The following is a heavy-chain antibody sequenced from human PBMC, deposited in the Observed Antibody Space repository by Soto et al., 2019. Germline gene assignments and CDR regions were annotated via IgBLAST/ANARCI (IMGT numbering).Heavy chain of an antibody. CDR3: VGEVGFQLIY. V-gene: IGHV3-48*01. D-gene: IGHD2-2*01. CDR2: ITSNSVTM. J-gene: IGHJ4*02. Sequence: GGSLRLSCAASGFTFSTHSMNWVRQAPGKGLEWISYITSNSVTMYADSVKGRFTISRDNAKNSLYLQMNSLRVEDTAVYFCVGEVGFQLIYWGQGTLVTVSS. CDR1: GFTFSTHS.